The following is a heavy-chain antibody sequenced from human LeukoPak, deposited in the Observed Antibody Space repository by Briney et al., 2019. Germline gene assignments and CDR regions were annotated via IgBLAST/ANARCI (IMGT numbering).Heavy chain of an antibody. CDR3: AKDSAYDYNYFDY. CDR2: ISGSGGGT. D-gene: IGHD5-12*01. Sequence: PGGSLRLSCAGSGFTFSSYAMNWVRQAPGKGLEWVAAISGSGGGTYYAVSVKGRFTISRDNSKNTLYLQMNSLRGEDTAVYYCAKDSAYDYNYFDYWGQGTLVTVSS. V-gene: IGHV3-23*01. CDR1: GFTFSSYA. J-gene: IGHJ4*02.